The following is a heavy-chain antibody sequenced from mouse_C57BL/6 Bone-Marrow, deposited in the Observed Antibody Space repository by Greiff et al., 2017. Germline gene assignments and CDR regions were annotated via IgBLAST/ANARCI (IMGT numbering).Heavy chain of an antibody. CDR1: GFTFSDYG. J-gene: IGHJ4*01. D-gene: IGHD2-4*01. CDR2: ISSGSSTI. CDR3: ARYDYGPRYAMDY. V-gene: IGHV5-17*01. Sequence: EVNLVESGGGLVKPGGSLKLSCAASGFTFSDYGMHWVRQAPEKGLEWVAYISSGSSTIYYADTVKGRFPISRDNAKNTLFLQMTSLRSEDTAMYYCARYDYGPRYAMDYWGQGTSVTVSS.